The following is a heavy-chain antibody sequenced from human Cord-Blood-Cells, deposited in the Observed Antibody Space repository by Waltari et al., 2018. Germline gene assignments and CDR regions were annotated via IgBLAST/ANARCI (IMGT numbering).Heavy chain of an antibody. J-gene: IGHJ3*02. Sequence: EVQLVESGGGLVTPGRSLRLACTASGFTFGDYAMSWFRQAPGKGLEWVGFIRSKAYGGTTEYAASVKGRFTISRDDSKSIAYLQMNSLKTEDTAVYYCTRARDIVVVITGPDAFDIWGQGTMVTVSS. CDR1: GFTFGDYA. V-gene: IGHV3-49*05. CDR3: TRARDIVVVITGPDAFDI. CDR2: IRSKAYGGTT. D-gene: IGHD3-22*01.